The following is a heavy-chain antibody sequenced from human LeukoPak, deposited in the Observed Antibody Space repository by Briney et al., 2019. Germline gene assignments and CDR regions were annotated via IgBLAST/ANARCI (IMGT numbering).Heavy chain of an antibody. CDR3: ARGGYYGSGRRNMDV. J-gene: IGHJ6*02. D-gene: IGHD3-10*01. CDR2: IYTSGST. V-gene: IGHV4-4*07. Sequence: PSETLSLTCTVSGGSISSYYWSWIRQPAGKGLEWIGRIYTSGSTNYNPSLKSRVTMSVDTSKNQFSLKLSSVTAADTAMYYCARGGYYGSGRRNMDVWGQGTTVTVSS. CDR1: GGSISSYY.